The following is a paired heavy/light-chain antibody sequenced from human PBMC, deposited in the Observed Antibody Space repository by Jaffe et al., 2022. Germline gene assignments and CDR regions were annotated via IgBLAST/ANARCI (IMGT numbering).Light chain of an antibody. CDR2: EHN. CDR1: SSNIGNNY. Sequence: QSVLTQPPSVSAAPGQKVTISCSGSSSNIGNNYVCWYQQLPGTAPKLLIYEHNKRPSGIPDRFSGSKSGTSATLGITGLQTGDEADYYCATWDSSLSVGVFGGGTKLTVL. J-gene: IGLJ2*01. V-gene: IGLV1-51*02. CDR3: ATWDSSLSVGV.
Heavy chain of an antibody. Sequence: EVQLVESGGGLVQPGGSLRLSCAASGFTFSTYDMNWVRQAPGKGLEWVSNIGSSGSAIYYADSVKGRFTISRDNAKNSLYLQMNSLRAEDTAVYYCATSPMSGNYWPRDVWGKGTTVTVSS. D-gene: IGHD1-26*01. CDR1: GFTFSTYD. CDR2: IGSSGSAI. V-gene: IGHV3-48*03. CDR3: ATSPMSGNYWPRDV. J-gene: IGHJ6*03.